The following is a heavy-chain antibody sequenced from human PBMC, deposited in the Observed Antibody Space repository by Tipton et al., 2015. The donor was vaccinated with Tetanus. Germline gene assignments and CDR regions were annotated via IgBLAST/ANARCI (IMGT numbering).Heavy chain of an antibody. Sequence: SLRLSCVASGLSFSNYAITWVRQAPGKGLEWVSTISVGSQTYYGDSVKGRLTISRDNSQSTVFLLMNNLKAEDTALYYCAIGVRAHLYAFESWGQGTLVSVST. J-gene: IGHJ4*02. CDR1: GLSFSNYA. CDR3: AIGVRAHLYAFES. D-gene: IGHD2-2*02. V-gene: IGHV3-23*01. CDR2: ISVGSQT.